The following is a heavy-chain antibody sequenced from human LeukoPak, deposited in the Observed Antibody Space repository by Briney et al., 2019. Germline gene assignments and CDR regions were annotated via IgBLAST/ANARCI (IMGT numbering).Heavy chain of an antibody. CDR3: ARDYYDSSGYYQFVFGA. Sequence: SETLSLTCTLSGRSISSYYWSWIRQPPGKGMEWIGYIYYSGSTNYAPSLKSRVTISVDTSKNQLSLKLSSVTAADTAVYYCARDYYDSSGYYQFVFGAWGQGTLVTVSS. V-gene: IGHV4-59*01. D-gene: IGHD3-22*01. J-gene: IGHJ4*02. CDR2: IYYSGST. CDR1: GRSISSYY.